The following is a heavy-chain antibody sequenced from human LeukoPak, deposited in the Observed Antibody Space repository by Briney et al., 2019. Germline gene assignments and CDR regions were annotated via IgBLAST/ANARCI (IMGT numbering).Heavy chain of an antibody. V-gene: IGHV3-15*01. CDR1: GFTFSKAW. J-gene: IGHJ4*02. Sequence: PGGSLRLSCAVSGFTFSKAWMSWVRQAPGKGLEWVGRIKSRTDGGTTAYAAPVKGRFTISRDDSKDTLYLQMNSLKTEDTAVYYCTTRLVWFGELLEDFDYWGQGTQVTVSS. CDR3: TTRLVWFGELLEDFDY. CDR2: IKSRTDGGTT. D-gene: IGHD3-10*01.